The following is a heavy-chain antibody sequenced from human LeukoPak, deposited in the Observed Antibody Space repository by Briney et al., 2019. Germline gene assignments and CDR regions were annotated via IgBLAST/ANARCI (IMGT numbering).Heavy chain of an antibody. CDR3: ARGECSGGSCLSTFDY. D-gene: IGHD2-15*01. CDR1: GFTFSRIA. J-gene: IGHJ4*02. V-gene: IGHV3-33*08. CDR2: IWYDASNK. Sequence: GGSLRLSCAASGFTFSRIAMTWVRQAPGEGLEWVAVIWYDASNKYYADSVKGRFTISRDNSKNTLYLQMNSLRAEDTAVYYCARGECSGGSCLSTFDYWGQGTLVTVSS.